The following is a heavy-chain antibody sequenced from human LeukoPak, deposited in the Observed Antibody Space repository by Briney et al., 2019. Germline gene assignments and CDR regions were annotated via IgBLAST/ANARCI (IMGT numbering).Heavy chain of an antibody. V-gene: IGHV3-7*01. J-gene: IGHJ4*02. D-gene: IGHD3-16*01. Sequence: PGESLRLSCSASGFTFSNYWMCWVRQAPGKGLEWVASIKRDGSEKYFVDSVKGRFTISSDNAKNSVYLQMNSLRVEDTAVNYCARLRFYEFDYWGQGTLVSVSS. CDR2: IKRDGSEK. CDR3: ARLRFYEFDY. CDR1: GFTFSNYW.